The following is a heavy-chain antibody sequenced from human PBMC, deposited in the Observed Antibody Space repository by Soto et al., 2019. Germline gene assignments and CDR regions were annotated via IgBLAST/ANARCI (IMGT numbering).Heavy chain of an antibody. Sequence: EVQVVESGGGLVQPGGSLRLSCAASGFTFSSYVMSWVRQAPGKGLEWVSAISGSGGSTYYADSVKGRFTISRDNSKNTLYLQMNSLRVEDKAVYYCAKDRVVVIAKSLDYWGQGTLVTVSS. J-gene: IGHJ4*02. V-gene: IGHV3-23*04. CDR1: GFTFSSYV. D-gene: IGHD2-21*01. CDR2: ISGSGGST. CDR3: AKDRVVVIAKSLDY.